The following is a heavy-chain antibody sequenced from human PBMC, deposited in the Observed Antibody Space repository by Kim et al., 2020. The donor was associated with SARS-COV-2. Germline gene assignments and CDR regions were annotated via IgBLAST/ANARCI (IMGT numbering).Heavy chain of an antibody. V-gene: IGHV3-9*01. CDR2: ISWNSGSI. Sequence: GGSLRLSCAASGFTFDDYAMHWVRQAPGKGLEWVSGISWNSGSIGYADSVKGRFTISRDNAKNSLYLQMNSLRAEDTALYYCAKVLWVRELYGMDVWGQGTTVTVSS. CDR3: AKVLWVRELYGMDV. J-gene: IGHJ6*02. CDR1: GFTFDDYA. D-gene: IGHD3-10*01.